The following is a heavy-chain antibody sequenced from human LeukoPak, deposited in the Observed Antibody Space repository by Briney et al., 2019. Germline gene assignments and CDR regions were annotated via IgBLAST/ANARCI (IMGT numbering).Heavy chain of an antibody. CDR3: ARETYYGSDYYFDY. D-gene: IGHD3-10*01. CDR1: GFTFRSYW. J-gene: IGHJ4*02. Sequence: GGSLRLSCAASGFTFRSYWMHWVRQAPGKGLVWVSRINNDGSATIYADSVKGRFTISRDNAKNTLYLQMNSLRAEDTAVYYCARETYYGSDYYFDYWGQGTLVTVSS. CDR2: INNDGSAT. V-gene: IGHV3-74*01.